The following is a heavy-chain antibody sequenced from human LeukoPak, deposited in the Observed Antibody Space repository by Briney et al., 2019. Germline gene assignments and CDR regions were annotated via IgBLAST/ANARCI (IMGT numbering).Heavy chain of an antibody. CDR1: GYTFTGYY. CDR3: ARERSGELLSYEGAFDI. D-gene: IGHD3-10*01. J-gene: IGHJ3*02. V-gene: IGHV1-2*02. CDR2: INPNSGGT. Sequence: ASVKVSCKASGYTFTGYYMHWVRQAPGQGLEWMGWINPNSGGTNYAQKFQGRVTMTRDTSISTACMELSRLRSDDTAVYYCARERSGELLSYEGAFDIWGQGTMVTVSS.